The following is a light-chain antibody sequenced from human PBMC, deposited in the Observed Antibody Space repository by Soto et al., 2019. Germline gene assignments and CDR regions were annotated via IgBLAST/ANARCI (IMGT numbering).Light chain of an antibody. J-gene: IGKJ2*01. Sequence: DIQMTQSPATLSASVGDRVTITCRASQSISSWLAWYQQKPGKAPKLMIYDASSLESGVPSRFSGSGSGTEFTLTISSLQHDDFATYYCQQYNSYQYTFGQGPKLESK. V-gene: IGKV1-5*01. CDR1: QSISSW. CDR3: QQYNSYQYT. CDR2: DAS.